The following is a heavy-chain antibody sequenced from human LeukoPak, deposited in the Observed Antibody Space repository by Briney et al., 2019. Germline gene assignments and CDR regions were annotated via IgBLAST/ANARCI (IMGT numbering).Heavy chain of an antibody. D-gene: IGHD1-1*01. Sequence: GGSLRLSCAASGYTFSSYAMHWVRQAPGKGLGYVSAISSNGGSTYYANSVKGRFTISRDNSKNTLYLQMGSLRSEDTAVYYCARGREKLERLGYWGQGTLVTVSS. V-gene: IGHV3-64*01. CDR2: ISSNGGST. J-gene: IGHJ4*02. CDR1: GYTFSSYA. CDR3: ARGREKLERLGY.